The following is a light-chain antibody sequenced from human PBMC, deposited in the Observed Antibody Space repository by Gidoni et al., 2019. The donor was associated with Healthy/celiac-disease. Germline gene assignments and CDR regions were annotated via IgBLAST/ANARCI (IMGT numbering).Light chain of an antibody. CDR2: YAS. CDR1: QRVSSY. CDR3: QQRSNWPRLT. V-gene: IGKV3-11*01. J-gene: IGKJ4*01. Sequence: DIVLTQSRATLSSSPGERATLSCRASQRVSSYLAWYQQKPGQAPRLLIYYASNIATGSPARCSGSGAGTDFTLTTSSLEPEDVAVYYCQQRSNWPRLTFGGGTKVEIK.